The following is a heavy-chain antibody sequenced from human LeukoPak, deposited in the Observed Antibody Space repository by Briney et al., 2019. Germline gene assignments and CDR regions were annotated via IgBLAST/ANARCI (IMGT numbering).Heavy chain of an antibody. D-gene: IGHD3-22*01. CDR3: ARGRQDVTMIVVVMTAVSYYLDV. CDR1: GGSFSGYD. V-gene: IGHV4-34*01. CDR2: MSPSGST. Sequence: SETLSLTCAVYGGSFSGYDWTWIRQTPEKGLEWIGEMSPSGSTNYNASLESRVTISVDTSKNRFSLELSSVTAADTAVYYCARGRQDVTMIVVVMTAVSYYLDVWGKGTTVTVS. J-gene: IGHJ6*03.